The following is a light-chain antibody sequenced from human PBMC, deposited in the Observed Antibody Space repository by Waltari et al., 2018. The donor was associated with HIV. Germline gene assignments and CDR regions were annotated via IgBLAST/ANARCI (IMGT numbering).Light chain of an antibody. J-gene: IGLJ2*01. V-gene: IGLV3-21*02. CDR1: NIGSKS. CDR2: YDT. CDR3: HVWDSFSDHRV. Sequence: SYVLTQPPSVSVAPGQTARISCEGANIGSKSVHWYQRKPGQAPVLVVYYDTDRPSGIPERFSGSNSGNTATLIISGVEAGDEADYYCHVWDSFSDHRVFGGGTELTVL.